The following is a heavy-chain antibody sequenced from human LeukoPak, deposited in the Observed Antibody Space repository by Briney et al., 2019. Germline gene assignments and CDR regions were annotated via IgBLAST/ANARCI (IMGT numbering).Heavy chain of an antibody. CDR1: GFTFSGSG. CDR2: IRSKANSYAT. D-gene: IGHD4-23*01. Sequence: PGGFLKLSCAASGFTFSGSGMHWVRQASGKGLEWVGLIRSKANSYATAYAASVKGRFTISRDDSKNTAYLQMNSLRPEDTGLYYCARDRGGRPDYWGQGTLVTVSS. J-gene: IGHJ4*02. V-gene: IGHV3-73*01. CDR3: ARDRGGRPDY.